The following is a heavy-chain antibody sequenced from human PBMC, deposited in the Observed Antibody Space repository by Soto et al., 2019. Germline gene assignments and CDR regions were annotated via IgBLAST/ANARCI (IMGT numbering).Heavy chain of an antibody. CDR1: GGSFSGYY. CDR3: ATGRGVRGVIITTYYYYGLDV. V-gene: IGHV4-34*01. CDR2: INHSGST. D-gene: IGHD3-10*01. J-gene: IGHJ6*02. Sequence: SEPLSLTCAVYGGSFSGYYWSWIRQPPGKGLEWIGEINHSGSTNYNPSLESRVTISVDTSKNQFSLKLSSVSAADTAVYYCATGRGVRGVIITTYYYYGLDVWGQGTTVTVSS.